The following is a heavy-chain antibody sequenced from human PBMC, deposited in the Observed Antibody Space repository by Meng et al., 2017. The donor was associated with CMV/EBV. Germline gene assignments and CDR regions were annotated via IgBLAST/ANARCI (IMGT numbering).Heavy chain of an antibody. J-gene: IGHJ4*02. D-gene: IGHD3-10*01. CDR1: GGSISSSSYY. Sequence: SETLSLTCTVSGGSISSSSYYWGWIRQPPGKGLEWIGYIYYSGSTNYNPSLKSRVTISVDTSKNQFSLKLSSVTAADTAVYYCARVGVGESFDYWGQGTLVTVSS. CDR3: ARVGVGESFDY. CDR2: IYYSGST. V-gene: IGHV4-61*05.